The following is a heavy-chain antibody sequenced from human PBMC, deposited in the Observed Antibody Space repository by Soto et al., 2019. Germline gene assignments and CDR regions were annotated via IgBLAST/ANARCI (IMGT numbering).Heavy chain of an antibody. D-gene: IGHD4-17*01. J-gene: IGHJ3*02. CDR1: GFPFRTFA. CDR2: ISGSGDTT. V-gene: IGHV3-23*01. Sequence: VGSLRLSCAASGFPFRTFAMTWVRQAPGKGLEWVSTISGSGDTTYHADSVKGRFTISRDNSKNTVYLQMNSLRAEDTALYYCAKEDEFGDYENDAFDMWGQGTMVTVSS. CDR3: AKEDEFGDYENDAFDM.